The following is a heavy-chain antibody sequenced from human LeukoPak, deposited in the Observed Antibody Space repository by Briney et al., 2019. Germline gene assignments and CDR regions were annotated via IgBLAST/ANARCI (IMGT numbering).Heavy chain of an antibody. CDR2: INTNTGNP. D-gene: IGHD6-6*01. CDR1: GYTFTSYA. J-gene: IGHJ3*02. V-gene: IGHV7-4-1*02. CDR3: ARGTDSSSPEGDAFDI. Sequence: GASVKVSCKASGYTFTSYAMNWVRQAPGQGLEWMGWINTNTGNPTYAQGFTGRFVFSLDTSVSTAYLQISSLKAEDTAVYYCARGTDSSSPEGDAFDIWGQGTMVTVSS.